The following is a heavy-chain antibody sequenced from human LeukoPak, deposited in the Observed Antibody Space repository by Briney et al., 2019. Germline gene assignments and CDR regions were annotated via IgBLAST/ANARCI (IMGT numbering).Heavy chain of an antibody. V-gene: IGHV4-34*01. CDR2: INHSGST. Sequence: PSETLSLTCAVYGGSFSGYYWSWIRQPPGKGLEWIGEINHSGSTNYNPSLKSRVTISVDTSKNQFSLKLSSVTAADTAVYYCARANWVKYYCDYWGQGTLVTVSS. CDR3: ARANWVKYYCDY. D-gene: IGHD1-1*01. CDR1: GGSFSGYY. J-gene: IGHJ4*02.